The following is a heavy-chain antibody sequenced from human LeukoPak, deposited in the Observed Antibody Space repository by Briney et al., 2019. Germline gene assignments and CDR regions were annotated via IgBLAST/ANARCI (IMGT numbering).Heavy chain of an antibody. D-gene: IGHD2-21*02. Sequence: GGSLRLSCAASGFTFSSYWMHWVRQAPGKGLVWVSRINSDGSSTSYADSVKGRFTISRDNAKNTLYLQMNSLRAEDTAVYYCARRLVTALYYHYYGMDVWGQGTTVTVSS. CDR3: ARRLVTALYYHYYGMDV. CDR1: GFTFSSYW. J-gene: IGHJ6*02. CDR2: INSDGSST. V-gene: IGHV3-74*01.